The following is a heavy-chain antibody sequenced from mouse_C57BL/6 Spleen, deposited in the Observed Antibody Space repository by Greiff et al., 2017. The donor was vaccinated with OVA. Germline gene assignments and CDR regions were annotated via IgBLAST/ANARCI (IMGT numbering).Heavy chain of an antibody. J-gene: IGHJ3*01. CDR3: VRGNSAWFAY. Sequence: EVQGVESGGGLVQPKGSLKLSCAASGFSFNTYAMNWVRQAPGKGLEWVARIRSKSNNYATYYADSVKDRFTISRDDSESMLYLQMNNLKTEDTAMYYCVRGNSAWFAYWGQGTLVTVSA. CDR2: IRSKSNNYAT. CDR1: GFSFNTYA. V-gene: IGHV10-1*01. D-gene: IGHD2-1*01.